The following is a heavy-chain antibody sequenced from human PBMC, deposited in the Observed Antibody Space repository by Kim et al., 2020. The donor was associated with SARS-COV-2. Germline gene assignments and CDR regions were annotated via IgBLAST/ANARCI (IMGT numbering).Heavy chain of an antibody. CDR1: GYTFTSYD. D-gene: IGHD2-21*01. V-gene: IGHV1-8*01. CDR2: MNPNSGNT. CDR3: ASGRSGHIVVVIVKYNYYYREV. J-gene: IGHJ6*03. Sequence: ASVKVSCKASGYTFTSYDINWVRQATGQGLEWMGWMNPNSGNTGYAQKFQGRVTMTRNTSISTAYMELSRLRSEDTAVYYCASGRSGHIVVVIVKYNYYYREVWGKGTTVTVSS.